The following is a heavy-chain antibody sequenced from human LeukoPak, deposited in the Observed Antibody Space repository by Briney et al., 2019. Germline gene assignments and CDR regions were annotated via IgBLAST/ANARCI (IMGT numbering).Heavy chain of an antibody. V-gene: IGHV3-30*18. CDR3: AKAPLLWFGELSYYFDY. CDR2: ISYDGGNK. Sequence: GGSLRLSCAASGFTFSSYGMHWVRQAPGKGLEWVAVISYDGGNKYYADSVKGRFTISRDNSKNTLYLQMNSLRAEDTAVYYCAKAPLLWFGELSYYFDYWGQGTLVTVSS. J-gene: IGHJ4*02. CDR1: GFTFSSYG. D-gene: IGHD3-10*01.